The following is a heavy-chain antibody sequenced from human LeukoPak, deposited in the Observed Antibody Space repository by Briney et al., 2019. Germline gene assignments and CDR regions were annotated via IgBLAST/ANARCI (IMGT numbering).Heavy chain of an antibody. CDR2: ISSGGSTT. Sequence: PGGSLRLSCAASGFTFNDHYMSWVRQAPGKGLECLSYISSGGSTTYYTDSVKGRFTISRDNGKNALYLQMNSLRGDDTAVYYCARDGEVDTAMVTGGDDYWGQGTLVTVSS. CDR3: ARDGEVDTAMVTGGDDY. D-gene: IGHD5-18*01. V-gene: IGHV3-11*01. CDR1: GFTFNDHY. J-gene: IGHJ4*02.